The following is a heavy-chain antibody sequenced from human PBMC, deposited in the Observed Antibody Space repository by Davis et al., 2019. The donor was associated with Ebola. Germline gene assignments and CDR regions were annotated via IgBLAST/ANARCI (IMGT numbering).Heavy chain of an antibody. V-gene: IGHV4-59*01. Sequence: SETLSLTCTVSGGSITSYYWSWIRQPPGKGLEWIGYINYSGSTNYNPSLKSRATISVDTSKNQFSLKLSSVTAADTAMYYCAASRNSGYDYRDYWGQGTLVTVSS. CDR2: INYSGST. CDR1: GGSITSYY. D-gene: IGHD5-12*01. CDR3: AASRNSGYDYRDY. J-gene: IGHJ4*02.